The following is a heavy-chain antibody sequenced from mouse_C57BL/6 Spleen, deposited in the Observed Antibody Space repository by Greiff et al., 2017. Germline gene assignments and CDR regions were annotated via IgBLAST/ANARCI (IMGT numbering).Heavy chain of an antibody. Sequence: EVKLMESGPGLVKPSQSLSLTCSVTGYSITSGYYWNWIRQFPGNKLEWMGYISYDGSNNYNPSLKNRISITRDTSKNQFFLKLNSVTTEDTATYYCARCYDGLYYYAMDYWGQGTSVTVSS. J-gene: IGHJ4*01. CDR2: ISYDGSN. CDR3: ARCYDGLYYYAMDY. D-gene: IGHD2-3*01. CDR1: GYSITSGYY. V-gene: IGHV3-6*01.